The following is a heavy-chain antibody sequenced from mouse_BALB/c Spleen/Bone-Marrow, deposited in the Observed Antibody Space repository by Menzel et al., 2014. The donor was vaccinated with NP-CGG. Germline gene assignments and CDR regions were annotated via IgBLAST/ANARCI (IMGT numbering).Heavy chain of an antibody. CDR3: AREIITSFAY. CDR2: INPGSGGT. J-gene: IGHJ3*01. V-gene: IGHV1-54*01. CDR1: GYAFTNYL. D-gene: IGHD1-1*01. Sequence: QVQLQQSGAELVRPGTSVKVSCKASGYAFTNYLIEWVKQRPGPGLEWIGVINPGSGGTNYNEKFKGKETLTADKSSSTAYMQLSSLTSDDSAVYFCAREIITSFAYWGQGTLVTVSA.